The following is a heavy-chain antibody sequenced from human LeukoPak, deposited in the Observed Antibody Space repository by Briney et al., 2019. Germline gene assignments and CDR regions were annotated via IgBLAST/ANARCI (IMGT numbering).Heavy chain of an antibody. J-gene: IGHJ4*02. CDR2: IRSKAYGGTT. Sequence: GGSLRLSCTASGFTFGDYAMSWFRQAPGKGLGWVGFIRSKAYGGTTEYAASVKGRFTISRDDSKSIAYLQMNSLKTEDTAVYYCTRDCGMVREVPCFDYWGQGTLVTVSS. D-gene: IGHD3-10*01. CDR1: GFTFGDYA. CDR3: TRDCGMVREVPCFDY. V-gene: IGHV3-49*03.